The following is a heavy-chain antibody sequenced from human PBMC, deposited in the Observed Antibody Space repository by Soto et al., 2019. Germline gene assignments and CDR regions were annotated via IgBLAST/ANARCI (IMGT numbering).Heavy chain of an antibody. V-gene: IGHV1-3*01. J-gene: IGHJ4*02. CDR3: AREGRYGDYGDY. D-gene: IGHD4-17*01. CDR2: INAGNGDT. Sequence: ASVKVSCKASGYTFTSYALHWVRQAPGQRLEWMGWINAGNGDTKYSQKFQDRVTFTRDTSASTVYMSLISLRSEDTAVYYCAREGRYGDYGDYWGQGTLVTVSS. CDR1: GYTFTSYA.